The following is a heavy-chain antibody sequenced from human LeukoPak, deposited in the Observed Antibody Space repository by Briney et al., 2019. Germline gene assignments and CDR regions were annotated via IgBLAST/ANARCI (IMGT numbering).Heavy chain of an antibody. CDR3: ARGGGRYYDSSGYSY. J-gene: IGHJ4*02. CDR2: INSDGSST. D-gene: IGHD3-22*01. CDR1: GFTFDDYG. V-gene: IGHV3-74*01. Sequence: GGSLRLSCAASGFTFDDYGMDWVRHAPGKGLVWVSRINSDGSSTNYADSVKGRFTISRDNAKNTLYLQMNSLRAEDTAVYYCARGGGRYYDSSGYSYWGQGSLVTVSS.